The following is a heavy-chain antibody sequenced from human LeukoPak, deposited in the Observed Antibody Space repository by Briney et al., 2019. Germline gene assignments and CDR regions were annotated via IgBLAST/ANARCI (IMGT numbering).Heavy chain of an antibody. J-gene: IGHJ5*01. CDR2: ISSDEINE. V-gene: IGHV3-30*18. CDR1: GFSFRSYG. D-gene: IGHD5-24*01. CDR3: AKGESITSAWFDS. Sequence: GGSLRLSCAASGFSFRSYGMHWVRQAPGKGLEWVAIISSDEINEYYADSVKGRFTISRDNSKNTLYLQINSLRGEDTAVYYCAKGESITSAWFDSWGQGTLVTVSS.